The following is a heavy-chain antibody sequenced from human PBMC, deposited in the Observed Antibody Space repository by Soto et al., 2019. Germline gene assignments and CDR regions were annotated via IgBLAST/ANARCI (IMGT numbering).Heavy chain of an antibody. CDR2: IYYSGST. V-gene: IGHV4-30-4*01. J-gene: IGHJ6*02. CDR3: ARGYYGRDV. Sequence: QVQLQESGPGLVKPSQTLSLTCTVSGGSISSGDYYWSWIRQPPGKGLEWIGYIYYSGSTYYNSSPKSRVSISVHTSPNHFSLNLCFVTAADTAVHYCARGYYGRDVWGQGTTVTVSS. CDR1: GGSISSGDYY.